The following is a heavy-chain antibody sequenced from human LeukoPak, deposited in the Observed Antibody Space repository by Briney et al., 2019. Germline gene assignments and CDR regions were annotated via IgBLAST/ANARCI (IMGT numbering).Heavy chain of an antibody. Sequence: GGSLRLSCAASGFTFSSYSINWVRQAPGKGLEWVSFISGSGSSIYYADSVKGRFTISRDTAKNSLYLQMNSLRDEDTAMYYCARDLSRSRPFDYWGQGTLVTVSS. CDR2: ISGSGSSI. J-gene: IGHJ4*02. V-gene: IGHV3-48*02. D-gene: IGHD3-16*02. CDR1: GFTFSSYS. CDR3: ARDLSRSRPFDY.